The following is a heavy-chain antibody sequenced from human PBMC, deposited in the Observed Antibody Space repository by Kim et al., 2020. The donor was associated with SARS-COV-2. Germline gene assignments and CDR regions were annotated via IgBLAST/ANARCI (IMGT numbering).Heavy chain of an antibody. D-gene: IGHD2-15*01. V-gene: IGHV3-23*01. CDR3: ANSRLAGVYYGMDV. J-gene: IGHJ6*02. Sequence: ADSVKGRFTISRDNSKNTLYLQMNSLRAEDTAVYYCANSRLAGVYYGMDVWGQGTTVTVSS.